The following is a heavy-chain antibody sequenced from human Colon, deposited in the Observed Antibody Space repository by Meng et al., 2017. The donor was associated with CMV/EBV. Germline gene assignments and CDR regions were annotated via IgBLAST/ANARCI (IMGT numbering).Heavy chain of an antibody. V-gene: IGHV3-74*01. CDR1: GFSFRSYW. Sequence: GESLKISCAASGFSFRSYWMHWVRQAPGKGLVWVSRINSDGSSTSYADSVKGRFTISRDNAKNTLYLQMNSLRAEDTAVYYCAREDIVVVPATVVAYYYYYYGMDVWGQGTTVTVSS. CDR3: AREDIVVVPATVVAYYYYYYGMDV. D-gene: IGHD2-2*01. J-gene: IGHJ6*02. CDR2: INSDGSST.